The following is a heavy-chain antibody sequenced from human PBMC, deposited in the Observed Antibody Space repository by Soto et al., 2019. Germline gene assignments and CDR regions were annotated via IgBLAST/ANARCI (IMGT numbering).Heavy chain of an antibody. D-gene: IGHD2-2*01. J-gene: IGHJ3*02. CDR1: GFAFTHVW. Sequence: EVQLLESGGDLAEPGGSLRLSCAASGFAFTHVWMTWVRQAPGRGLEWVGRIKRKIDGETTNYAAPVKGRFTISRDDLKNTLYLQMNSLKTDDSAVYYCAADRYCSSNTCPGAFDIWGQGTTV. CDR3: AADRYCSSNTCPGAFDI. CDR2: IKRKIDGETT. V-gene: IGHV3-15*01.